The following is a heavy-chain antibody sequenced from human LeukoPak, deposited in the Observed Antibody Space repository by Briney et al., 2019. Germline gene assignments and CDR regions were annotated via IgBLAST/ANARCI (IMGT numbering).Heavy chain of an antibody. Sequence: GESLKTPLKSFGYSFTNFWIGRGRPLPGKGLEWMGIIYPGDSDTRYSPSVQGQVTISADKSISTAYLQWSSLKASDTAMYYCARRIGLQPFDYWGQGTLVTVSS. CDR3: ARRIGLQPFDY. V-gene: IGHV5-51*01. D-gene: IGHD1-26*01. CDR2: IYPGDSDT. CDR1: GYSFTNFW. J-gene: IGHJ4*02.